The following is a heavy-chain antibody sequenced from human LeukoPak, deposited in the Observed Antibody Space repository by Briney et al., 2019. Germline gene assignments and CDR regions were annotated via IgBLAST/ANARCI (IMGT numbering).Heavy chain of an antibody. Sequence: GGSLRLSCAASGFTFSSYGMHWVRQGPGKGLEWVAFIRSDGSNKYYADSVKGRFTVSRDNSKKTLDLQMNSLRGEDTAVYYCAKDHCSRCSEDDYLDYWGQGTLVTVSS. D-gene: IGHD2-15*01. CDR1: GFTFSSYG. CDR3: AKDHCSRCSEDDYLDY. CDR2: IRSDGSNK. J-gene: IGHJ4*02. V-gene: IGHV3-30*02.